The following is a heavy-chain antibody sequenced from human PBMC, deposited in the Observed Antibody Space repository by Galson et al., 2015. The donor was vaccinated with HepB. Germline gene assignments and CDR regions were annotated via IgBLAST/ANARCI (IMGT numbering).Heavy chain of an antibody. CDR1: GFTFRYYA. J-gene: IGHJ4*02. V-gene: IGHV3-23*01. CDR2: ITPSGDNT. D-gene: IGHD6-19*01. Sequence: SLRLSCAASGFTFRYYAMSWVRQAPGKGLEWVSAITPSGDNTYYADSMKGRFTISRDNSQNTLFLQMNSLRADDTAIYFCAKVFPEKTDGWYRQALYYFDSWCRGTRVTVTS. CDR3: AKVFPEKTDGWYRQALYYFDS.